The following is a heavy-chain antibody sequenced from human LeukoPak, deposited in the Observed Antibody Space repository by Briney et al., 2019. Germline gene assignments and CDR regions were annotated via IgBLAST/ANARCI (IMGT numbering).Heavy chain of an antibody. Sequence: PSETLSLTCTVSGGSISSYYWSWIRQPAGKGLEWIGRIYTSGSTNYNPSLKSRVTMSVDTSKNQFSLKLSSVTAADTAVYYCASARTTSYYYDSSGYFEDYWGQGTLVTVSS. J-gene: IGHJ4*02. CDR1: GGSISSYY. V-gene: IGHV4-4*07. D-gene: IGHD3-22*01. CDR3: ASARTTSYYYDSSGYFEDY. CDR2: IYTSGST.